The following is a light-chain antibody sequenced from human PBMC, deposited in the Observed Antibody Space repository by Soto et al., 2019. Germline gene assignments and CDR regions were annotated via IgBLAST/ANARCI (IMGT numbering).Light chain of an antibody. V-gene: IGLV2-23*01. CDR1: SSDVGSSNL. Sequence: QSALTQPASGSGSPGQSITISCSGTSSDVGSSNLVSWYQHHPGKAPKLIIFEGDRRPSGVSGRFSGSKSGNTASLTISGLQAEDEADYYCCSFARSSSFYAFGTGTKVT. CDR3: CSFARSSSFYA. CDR2: EGD. J-gene: IGLJ1*01.